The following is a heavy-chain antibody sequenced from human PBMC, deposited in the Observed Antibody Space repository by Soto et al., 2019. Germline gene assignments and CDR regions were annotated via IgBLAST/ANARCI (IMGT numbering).Heavy chain of an antibody. CDR3: ARSPHDSSILRLDY. J-gene: IGHJ4*02. Sequence: SETLSLTCTVSGGSISSGGYYWSWIRQHPGKGLEWIGYIYYSGSTYYNPSLKSRVTISVDTSKNQFSLKLSSVTAADTAVYYCARSPHDSSILRLDYWGQGTLVTVSS. CDR2: IYYSGST. D-gene: IGHD3-22*01. V-gene: IGHV4-31*03. CDR1: GGSISSGGYY.